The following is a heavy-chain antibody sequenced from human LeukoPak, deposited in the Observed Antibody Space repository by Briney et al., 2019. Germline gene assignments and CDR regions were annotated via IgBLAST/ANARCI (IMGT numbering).Heavy chain of an antibody. Sequence: RAGGSLRLSCAASGFTFSSYAMTWVRQIPGKGLEWVSTISESEGGSYSGAGTYYGDSVKGRFIISKDGSTKTLFLQMDRLRADDTGIYYCAKGKVNHLGALDYWPQGALVSVSS. J-gene: IGHJ4*02. CDR1: GFTFSSYA. CDR3: AKGKVNHLGALDY. D-gene: IGHD1-26*01. CDR2: ISESEGGSYSGAGT. V-gene: IGHV3-23*01.